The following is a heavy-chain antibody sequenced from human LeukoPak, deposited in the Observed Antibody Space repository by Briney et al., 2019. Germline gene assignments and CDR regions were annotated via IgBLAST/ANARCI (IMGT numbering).Heavy chain of an antibody. CDR1: GFTFSLYG. V-gene: IGHV3-48*04. J-gene: IGHJ6*02. CDR3: ARDRITLVRGDPYMDV. Sequence: GGSLRLSCSASGFTFSLYGINWVRQAPGKGLEWVSYISTSSTIYYADSVKGRFTISRDNAKNSLYLQMNSLRAEDTAVYYCARDRITLVRGDPYMDVWGQGTTVTVSS. CDR2: ISTSSTI. D-gene: IGHD3-10*01.